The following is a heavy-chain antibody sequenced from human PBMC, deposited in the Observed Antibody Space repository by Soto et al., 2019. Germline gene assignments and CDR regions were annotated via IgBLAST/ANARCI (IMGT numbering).Heavy chain of an antibody. Sequence: SVKVSCKASGGTFSSYAISWVRQAPGQGLEWMGGIIPIFGTANYAQKFQGRVRITADESTSTAYMELSSLRSEDTAVYYCARSLELWFGESRYYGMDXWGQGTRVTVS. CDR3: ARSLELWFGESRYYGMDX. D-gene: IGHD3-10*01. CDR2: IIPIFGTA. J-gene: IGHJ6*02. CDR1: GGTFSSYA. V-gene: IGHV1-69*13.